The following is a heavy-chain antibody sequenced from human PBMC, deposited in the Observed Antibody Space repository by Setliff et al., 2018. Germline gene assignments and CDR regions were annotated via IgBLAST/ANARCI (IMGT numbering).Heavy chain of an antibody. CDR2: IIPIRGAA. D-gene: IGHD2-2*01. J-gene: IGHJ5*02. CDR3: ARDWFCGGPSCLNCFDP. Sequence: ASVKVSCKAFGGTFSNSAINWVRQAPGQGLEWMGGIIPIRGAADYAQKFQGKVIITADGSTSTAYMELTSLRSDDAAVYYCARDWFCGGPSCLNCFDPWGQGTLVTVSS. V-gene: IGHV1-69*13. CDR1: GGTFSNSA.